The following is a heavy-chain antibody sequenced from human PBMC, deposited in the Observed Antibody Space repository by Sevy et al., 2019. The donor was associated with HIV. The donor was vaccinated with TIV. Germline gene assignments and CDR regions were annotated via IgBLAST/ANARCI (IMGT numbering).Heavy chain of an antibody. CDR1: GFTFSSYW. D-gene: IGHD3-22*01. J-gene: IGHJ6*03. CDR3: AGDLYDSSGYYYDYYYMDV. CDR2: IKQDGSEK. V-gene: IGHV3-7*01. Sequence: GGSLRLSCAASGFTFSSYWMSWVRQAPGKGLEWVANIKQDGSEKYYVDSVKGRFTISRDNAKNSLYLQMNSLRAEDTAVYYGAGDLYDSSGYYYDYYYMDVWGKGTTVTVSS.